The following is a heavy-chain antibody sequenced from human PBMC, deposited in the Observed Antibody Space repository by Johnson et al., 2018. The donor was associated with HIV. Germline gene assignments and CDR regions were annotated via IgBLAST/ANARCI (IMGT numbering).Heavy chain of an antibody. CDR2: ISYDGSTS. V-gene: IGHV3-30-3*01. D-gene: IGHD1-26*01. J-gene: IGHJ3*02. Sequence: QVQLVESGGGVVQPGRSLRLSCAASGFTFSTYAMHWVRQAPGKGLEGVAVISYDGSTSYYDAYVKGRFTISRDNSKNTLYLQMNSLRPEDTALYFCARDSGAPGNDAFDIWGQGTMVTVSS. CDR3: ARDSGAPGNDAFDI. CDR1: GFTFSTYA.